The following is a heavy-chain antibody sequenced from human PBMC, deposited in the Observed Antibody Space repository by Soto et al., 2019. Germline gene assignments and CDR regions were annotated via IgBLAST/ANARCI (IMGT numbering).Heavy chain of an antibody. CDR1: GGSFSGYY. Sequence: SETLSLTCAVYGGSFSGYYWSWIRQPPGKGLEWIGEINHSGSTNYNPSLKSRVTISVDTSKNQFSLKLSSVTAADTAVYYCARGRVRHSSGWYGTGWYFDYWGQGTLVTVSS. CDR2: INHSGST. D-gene: IGHD6-19*01. J-gene: IGHJ4*02. V-gene: IGHV4-34*01. CDR3: ARGRVRHSSGWYGTGWYFDY.